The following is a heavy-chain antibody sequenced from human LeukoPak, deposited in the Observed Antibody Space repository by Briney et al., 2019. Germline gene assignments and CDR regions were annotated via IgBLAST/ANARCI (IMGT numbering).Heavy chain of an antibody. CDR2: ISSSSSYI. J-gene: IGHJ4*02. Sequence: KTGGSLRLSCAASGFTFSSYSMNWVRQAPGKGLEWVSSISSSSSYIYYADSVKGRFTISRDNAKNSLYLQMNSLRAEDTAVYYCARDRGPYSSSVFDYWGQGTLVTVSS. D-gene: IGHD6-6*01. CDR1: GFTFSSYS. CDR3: ARDRGPYSSSVFDY. V-gene: IGHV3-21*01.